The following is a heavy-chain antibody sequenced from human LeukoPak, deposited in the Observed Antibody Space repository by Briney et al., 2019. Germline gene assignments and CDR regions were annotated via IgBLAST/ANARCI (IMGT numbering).Heavy chain of an antibody. CDR1: GYTFTGYY. CDR3: ARGYCSGGSCQMSHFDN. V-gene: IGHV1-2*02. CDR2: INPNSGGT. D-gene: IGHD2-15*01. J-gene: IGHJ4*02. Sequence: ASVKVSCKASGYTFTGYYMHWVRQAPGQGLEWMGWINPNSGGTNYAQKFQGRVTMTRDTSISTAYMELSRLRSDDTAVYYCARGYCSGGSCQMSHFDNRGQGTLVTVSS.